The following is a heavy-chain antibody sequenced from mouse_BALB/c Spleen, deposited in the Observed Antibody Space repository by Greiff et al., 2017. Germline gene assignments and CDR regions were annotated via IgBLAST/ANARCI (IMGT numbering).Heavy chain of an antibody. V-gene: IGHV5-4*02. CDR2: ISDGGSYT. J-gene: IGHJ4*01. Sequence: EVMLVESGGGLVKPGGSLKLSCAASGFTFSDYYMYWVRQTPEKRLEWVATISDGGSYTYYPDSVKGRFTISRDNAKNNLYLQMSSLKSEDTAMYYCARAYGDHAMDYWGQGTSVTVSA. CDR3: ARAYGDHAMDY. CDR1: GFTFSDYY. D-gene: IGHD2-13*01.